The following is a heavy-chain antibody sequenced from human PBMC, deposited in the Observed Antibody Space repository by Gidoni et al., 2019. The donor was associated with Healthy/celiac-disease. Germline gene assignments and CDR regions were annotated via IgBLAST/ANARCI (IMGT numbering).Heavy chain of an antibody. CDR3: ARDGPPHISSSSRLIAVAGIDY. J-gene: IGHJ4*02. Sequence: QVQLVESGGGVVQPGRSLRLSCAASGFTFSSYGMHWVRQAPGKGLEWVAVIWYDGSNKYYADSVKGRFTISRDNSKNTLYLQMNSLRAEDTAVYYCARDGPPHISSSSRLIAVAGIDYWGQGTLVTVSA. D-gene: IGHD6-19*01. CDR1: GFTFSSYG. V-gene: IGHV3-33*01. CDR2: IWYDGSNK.